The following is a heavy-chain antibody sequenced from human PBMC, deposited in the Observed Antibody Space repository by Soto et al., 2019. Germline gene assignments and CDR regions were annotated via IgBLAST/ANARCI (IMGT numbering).Heavy chain of an antibody. CDR3: ARGDLAAAEDYFDY. CDR2: INHSGST. J-gene: IGHJ4*02. V-gene: IGHV4-34*01. Sequence: QVQLQQWGAGLLKPSETLSLTCAVYGGSFSGYYWSWIRQPPGKGLEWIGEINHSGSTNYNPSLKSRLTISVDTSKNQFSLKLSSVTAADTAVYYCARGDLAAAEDYFDYWGQGTLVTVSS. CDR1: GGSFSGYY. D-gene: IGHD6-13*01.